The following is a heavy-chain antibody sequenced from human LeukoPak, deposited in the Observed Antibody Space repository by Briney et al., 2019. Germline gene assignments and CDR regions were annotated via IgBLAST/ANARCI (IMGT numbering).Heavy chain of an antibody. D-gene: IGHD3-22*01. Sequence: GGSLRLSCAASRFTFSSYAMSWVRQAPGKGLEWVSAISGSGGSTYYADSVNDRFTISRDNSKNTLYLQMNSLRAEDTAVYYCAKDKYDSRFLFHYWGKGTLVTVSS. CDR3: AKDKYDSRFLFHY. CDR1: RFTFSSYA. J-gene: IGHJ4*02. CDR2: ISGSGGST. V-gene: IGHV3-23*01.